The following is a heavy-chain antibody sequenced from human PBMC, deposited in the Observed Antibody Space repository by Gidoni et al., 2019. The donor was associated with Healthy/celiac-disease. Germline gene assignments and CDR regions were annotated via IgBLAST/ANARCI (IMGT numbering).Heavy chain of an antibody. CDR2: IRWNSGSI. CDR3: AKDQADEITMVRALPNRYFDY. CDR1: GFTFDAYA. Sequence: ELQLVASGGGLVQPGRSLRLSCAASGFTFDAYAMHWVRQAPGKGLEWVSGIRWNSGSIGYADAVKGRFTISRDNAKNSLYLQMNSLRAEDTALYYCAKDQADEITMVRALPNRYFDYWGQGTLVTVSS. J-gene: IGHJ4*02. D-gene: IGHD3-10*01. V-gene: IGHV3-9*01.